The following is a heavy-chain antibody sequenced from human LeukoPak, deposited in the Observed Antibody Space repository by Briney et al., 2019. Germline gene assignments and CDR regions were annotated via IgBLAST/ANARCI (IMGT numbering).Heavy chain of an antibody. CDR1: GFVFRTSG. Sequence: PGGSLRLSCAVSGFVFRTSGMHWVRQAPGKGLEWVAFIQYDGSEIYYADSVKGRFTISRDNSKNTLYLQMNSLRAEDTAVYYCAKDHPGLGPFDYWGQGTLVTVSS. CDR3: AKDHPGLGPFDY. CDR2: IQYDGSEI. J-gene: IGHJ4*02. V-gene: IGHV3-30*02. D-gene: IGHD3-16*01.